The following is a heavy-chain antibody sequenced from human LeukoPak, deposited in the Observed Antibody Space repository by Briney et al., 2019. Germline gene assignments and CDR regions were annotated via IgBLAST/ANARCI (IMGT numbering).Heavy chain of an antibody. V-gene: IGHV3-21*01. J-gene: IGHJ4*02. Sequence: GGSLRLSCAASGFTFSSYSMNWVRQAPGKGLEWVSSISSSSSYIYYADSVKGRFSISRDNAKNSLYLQMNSLRAEDTAVYYCARDNIAAAAPDYWGQGTLVTVSS. CDR3: ARDNIAAAAPDY. D-gene: IGHD6-13*01. CDR1: GFTFSSYS. CDR2: ISSSSSYI.